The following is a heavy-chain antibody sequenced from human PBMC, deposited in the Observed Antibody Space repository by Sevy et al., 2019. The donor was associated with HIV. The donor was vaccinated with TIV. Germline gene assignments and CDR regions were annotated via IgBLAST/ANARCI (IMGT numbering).Heavy chain of an antibody. V-gene: IGHV3-74*01. CDR1: GFTLSIYW. Sequence: GGSLRLSCAASGFTLSIYWMHWVRQVPGKGLVWVSHINSDGKIKRYADSVEGRFTISRDNAEKTVYLQMNSLRADDTAVYYCVRVSTVTFGHWGQGTLVTVSS. J-gene: IGHJ4*02. CDR3: VRVSTVTFGH. D-gene: IGHD3-9*01. CDR2: INSDGKIK.